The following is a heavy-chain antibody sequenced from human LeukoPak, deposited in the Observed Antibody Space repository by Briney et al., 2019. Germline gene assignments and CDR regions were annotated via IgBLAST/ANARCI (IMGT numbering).Heavy chain of an antibody. V-gene: IGHV4-61*02. CDR2: IFNTGST. CDR3: ARDICGYNYGCFDS. J-gene: IGHJ4*02. CDR1: GDSIGRGSYY. D-gene: IGHD5-18*01. Sequence: SETLSLTCAVSGDSIGRGSYYWGWIRQPAGKAPEWIGRIFNTGSTSYNPSLKSRVTISVDTSKNQFSLNLRSVTAVDTAVYYCARDICGYNYGCFDSWGQGILVTVSS.